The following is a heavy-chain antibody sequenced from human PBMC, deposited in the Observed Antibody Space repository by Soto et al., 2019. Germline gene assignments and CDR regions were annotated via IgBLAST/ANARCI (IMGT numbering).Heavy chain of an antibody. J-gene: IGHJ4*02. Sequence: SETLSLTCTVSGGSISSSSYYWGWIRQPPGKGLEWIGSIYYSGSTYYNPSLKSRVTISVDTSKNQFSLKLSSVTAADTAVYYCAKDLYSSGWPGRTFYFDYWGQGTLVTVSS. CDR2: IYYSGST. CDR3: AKDLYSSGWPGRTFYFDY. CDR1: GGSISSSSYY. D-gene: IGHD6-19*01. V-gene: IGHV4-39*02.